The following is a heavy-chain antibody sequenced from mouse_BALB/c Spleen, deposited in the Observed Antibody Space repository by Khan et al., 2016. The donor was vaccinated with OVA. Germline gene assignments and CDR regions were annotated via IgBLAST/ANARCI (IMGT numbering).Heavy chain of an antibody. CDR2: INRNGGST. V-gene: IGHV5-6-3*01. CDR3: ARMARTIN. Sequence: EVELVESGGGLVQPGGSLKLSCAASGFTFSSYGMSWVRQTPDKRLELVATINRNGGSTYYPHSVKGRFTISRDHAKNTLYLQMSSLKSEDTAMYYCARMARTINWGQGTTLTVSS. CDR1: GFTFSSYG. J-gene: IGHJ2*01.